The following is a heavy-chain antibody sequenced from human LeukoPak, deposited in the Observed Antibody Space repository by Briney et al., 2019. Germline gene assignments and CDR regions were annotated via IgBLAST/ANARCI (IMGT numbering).Heavy chain of an antibody. V-gene: IGHV3-66*01. CDR3: ARDGSSSGFNWFDP. Sequence: PGGSLRLSCAASGFTVSNNYMSWVRQAPGKGLEWVSVIYSDGSTYYADSVKGRFTISRDKSKNTLYLQMNSLRVEDTAVYYCARDGSSSGFNWFDPWGQGTLVTVSS. J-gene: IGHJ5*02. D-gene: IGHD6-6*01. CDR1: GFTVSNNY. CDR2: IYSDGST.